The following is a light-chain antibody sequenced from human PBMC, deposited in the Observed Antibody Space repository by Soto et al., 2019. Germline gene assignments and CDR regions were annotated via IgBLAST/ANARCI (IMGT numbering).Light chain of an antibody. CDR2: EVT. CDR3: SSYTSSSTLI. CDR1: SSDVGGYNY. Sequence: QSALTQPASVSGSPGQSITISCTGTSSDVGGYNYVSWYQQHPGKAPKLMIYEVTNRPSGVSNRFSASKSGNTASLTISGLQAEDEADYYCSSYTSSSTLIFGGGTKLTVI. V-gene: IGLV2-14*01. J-gene: IGLJ2*01.